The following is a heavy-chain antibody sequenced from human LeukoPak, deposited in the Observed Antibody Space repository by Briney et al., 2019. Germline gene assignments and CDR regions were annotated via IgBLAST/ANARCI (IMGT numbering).Heavy chain of an antibody. D-gene: IGHD4-17*01. Sequence: GGSLRLSCAASGFTSSSYAMHWVRQAPGKGLEWVAVISYDGSNKYYADSVKGRFTISRDNSKNTLYLQMNSLRAEDTAVYYCARDHYGDYGIDYWGQGTLVTVSS. CDR2: ISYDGSNK. J-gene: IGHJ4*02. CDR1: GFTSSSYA. CDR3: ARDHYGDYGIDY. V-gene: IGHV3-30-3*01.